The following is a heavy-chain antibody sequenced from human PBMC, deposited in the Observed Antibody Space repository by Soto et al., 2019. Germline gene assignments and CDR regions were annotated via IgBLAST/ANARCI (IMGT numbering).Heavy chain of an antibody. Sequence: PGGSLRLSCAASGFTVRSDWMHWFRQAPGKGLVWVSRIDSAGRTTTYADSVKGRFTISRDNAKNTLYLQMNGLRAEDTALYYCARWFTGGNFDYFDFWGQGTQVTVSS. CDR1: GFTVRSDW. CDR3: ARWFTGGNFDYFDF. V-gene: IGHV3-74*01. CDR2: IDSAGRTT. D-gene: IGHD2-21*02. J-gene: IGHJ4*02.